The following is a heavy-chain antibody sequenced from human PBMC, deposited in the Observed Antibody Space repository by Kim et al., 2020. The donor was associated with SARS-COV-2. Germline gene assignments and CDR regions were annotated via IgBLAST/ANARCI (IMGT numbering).Heavy chain of an antibody. V-gene: IGHV3-23*01. CDR2: ISGSGGST. Sequence: GGSLRLSCAASGFTFSSYAMSWVRQAPGKGLEWVSAISGSGGSTYYADSVKGRFTISRDNSKNTLYLQMNSLRAEDTAVYYCAKVAAGSGSYLYYFDYWGQGTLVTVSS. J-gene: IGHJ4*02. CDR3: AKVAAGSGSYLYYFDY. CDR1: GFTFSSYA. D-gene: IGHD3-10*01.